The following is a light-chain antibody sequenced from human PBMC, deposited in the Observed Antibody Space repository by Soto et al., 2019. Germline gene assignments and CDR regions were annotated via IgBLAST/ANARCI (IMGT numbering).Light chain of an antibody. CDR3: QQYNDWPPIT. Sequence: EIMMTQSPVTLSVSPGDRATLSCRASQSVSNNLAWYQQKPGQAPRLLIYYASTRATGIPARFSGSGSRTDFTLTISGLQSEDFALYYCQQYNDWPPITFGQGTRLEI. CDR1: QSVSNN. J-gene: IGKJ5*01. CDR2: YAS. V-gene: IGKV3-15*01.